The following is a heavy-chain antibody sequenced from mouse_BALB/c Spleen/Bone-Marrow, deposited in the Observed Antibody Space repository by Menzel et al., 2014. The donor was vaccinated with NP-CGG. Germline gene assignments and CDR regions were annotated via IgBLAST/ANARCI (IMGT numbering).Heavy chain of an antibody. CDR2: IDTSDSYT. CDR1: GYTFTDYW. J-gene: IGHJ2*01. D-gene: IGHD1-1*01. V-gene: IGHV1-69*01. Sequence: QVQLQQPGAELVMPGASVKMSCKASGYTFTDYWMHCVKQRPGQGLEWIGAIDTSDSYTSYNQKFKGKATLTVDESSSTAYMQLSSLTSEDSAVYYCARIYYYGRDYWGQGTTLTVSS. CDR3: ARIYYYGRDY.